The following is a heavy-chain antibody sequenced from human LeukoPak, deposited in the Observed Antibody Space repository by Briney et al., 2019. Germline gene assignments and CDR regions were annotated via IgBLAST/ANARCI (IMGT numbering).Heavy chain of an antibody. CDR1: GYSFSNYY. J-gene: IGHJ3*02. CDR3: ARRPSGSYYRDDAFDI. D-gene: IGHD3-10*01. Sequence: GESLKIPCKGSGYSFSNYYIGWVRQMPGKGLEWMGVIYPDDSYIRYSPSFQGQVTISADKSISTAYLQWSSLEASDTAMYYCARRPSGSYYRDDAFDIWGQGTMVTVSS. V-gene: IGHV5-51*01. CDR2: IYPDDSYI.